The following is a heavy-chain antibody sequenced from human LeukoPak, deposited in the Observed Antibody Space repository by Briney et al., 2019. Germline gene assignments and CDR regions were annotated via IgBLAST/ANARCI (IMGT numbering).Heavy chain of an antibody. V-gene: IGHV5-51*01. CDR3: ARHGGYYDYGPGDY. CDR1: GYSFTSYW. D-gene: IGHD3-16*01. J-gene: IGHJ4*02. Sequence: AESQVISCKGSGYSFTSYWIGWVRQMPGKGLEWMGIIYPGDSDTRYSPSFQGQVTISADKSISTAYMQWSSLKASDTAMYYCARHGGYYDYGPGDYWGQATMVADCS. CDR2: IYPGDSDT.